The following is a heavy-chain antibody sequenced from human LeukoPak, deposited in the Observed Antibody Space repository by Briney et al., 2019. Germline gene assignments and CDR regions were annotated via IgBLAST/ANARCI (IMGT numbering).Heavy chain of an antibody. CDR1: GFTFKNYA. D-gene: IGHD3-22*01. Sequence: GRSLRLSCAASGFTFKNYAMHWVRQAPGKGLEWLAIISYDGNNKFYADSVKGRLTISRDNSKNTLDLHMDSLRSEDTAVYYCARENPFDTGGYYDDAFDIWGQGTMVTVSS. V-gene: IGHV3-30*04. CDR3: ARENPFDTGGYYDDAFDI. J-gene: IGHJ3*02. CDR2: ISYDGNNK.